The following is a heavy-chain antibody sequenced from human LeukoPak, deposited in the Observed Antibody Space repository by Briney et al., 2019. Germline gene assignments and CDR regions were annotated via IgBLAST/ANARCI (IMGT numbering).Heavy chain of an antibody. CDR3: ARDCCSLYYDSSGYPYNWFDP. J-gene: IGHJ5*02. Sequence: PGGSLRLSCAASGFTFSSYWLSWVRQAPGKGLEWVANIKQDGSEKYYVDSVKGRFTNSRDNAKNSLYLQMNSLRAEDTAVYYCARDCCSLYYDSSGYPYNWFDPWGQGTLVTVSS. CDR1: GFTFSSYW. CDR2: IKQDGSEK. D-gene: IGHD3-22*01. V-gene: IGHV3-7*01.